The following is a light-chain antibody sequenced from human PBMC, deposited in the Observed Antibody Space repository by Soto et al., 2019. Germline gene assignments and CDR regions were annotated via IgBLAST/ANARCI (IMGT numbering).Light chain of an antibody. CDR1: QSVSSTY. V-gene: IGKV3-20*01. CDR2: GAS. Sequence: EIVLTQSPGTLSLSPGERATLSCRASQSVSSTYLIWYQQKPGQAPRLLISGASSMAPSVPDRFSCGGSGTDFTLSISRLEPEDFAVYYCKQYGSSPTFGQGTKVDI. J-gene: IGKJ1*01. CDR3: KQYGSSPT.